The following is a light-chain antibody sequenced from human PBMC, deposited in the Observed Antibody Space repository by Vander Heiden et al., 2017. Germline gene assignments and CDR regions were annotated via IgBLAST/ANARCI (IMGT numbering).Light chain of an antibody. CDR2: AAS. Sequence: DIQLTQSPSSLSASVGDRVTITCRASQSISSYLNWYQQKPDKASNLLIYAASSLQSGVPSRFSGSGSGTDFTLTISSLEPEDFATYYCQQSYSAPHPRLTFGQGTKLEIK. J-gene: IGKJ2*01. CDR1: QSISSY. V-gene: IGKV1-39*01. CDR3: QQSYSAPHPRLT.